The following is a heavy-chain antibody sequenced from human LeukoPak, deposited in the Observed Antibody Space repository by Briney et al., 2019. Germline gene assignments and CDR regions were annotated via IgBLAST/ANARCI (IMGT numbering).Heavy chain of an antibody. V-gene: IGHV4-59*12. CDR1: GGSISSYY. D-gene: IGHD3-10*01. J-gene: IGHJ1*01. Sequence: SETLSLTCTVSGGSISSYYWSWIRQPPGKGLEWIGYIYYSGSTNYNPSLKSRVTISVDTSKNQFSLKLSSVTAADTAVYYCARDQPSYYYGSGSYAQPWGQGTLVTVSS. CDR3: ARDQPSYYYGSGSYAQP. CDR2: IYYSGST.